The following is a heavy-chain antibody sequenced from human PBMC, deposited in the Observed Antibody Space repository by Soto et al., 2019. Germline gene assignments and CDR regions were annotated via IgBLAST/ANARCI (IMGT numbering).Heavy chain of an antibody. J-gene: IGHJ4*02. CDR2: ISAYNGNT. V-gene: IGHV1-18*01. CDR1: GYAFTSYG. Sequence: ASVKVSCKASGYAFTSYGISWVRQAPGQGLEWMGWISAYNGNTNYAQKFQGRVTITADKSTSTAYMELSSLRSEDTAVYYCARDPYYYDSSGYYGPYVDYWGQGTLVTVSS. CDR3: ARDPYYYDSSGYYGPYVDY. D-gene: IGHD3-22*01.